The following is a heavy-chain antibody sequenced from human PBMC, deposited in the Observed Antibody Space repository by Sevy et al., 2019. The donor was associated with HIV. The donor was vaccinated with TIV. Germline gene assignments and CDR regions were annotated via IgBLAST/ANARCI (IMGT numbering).Heavy chain of an antibody. CDR2: IYYSGST. D-gene: IGHD3-10*01. V-gene: IGHV4-39*01. CDR3: ARPSGGYYGSGSYRGGYWFDP. J-gene: IGHJ5*02. CDR1: GGSISSSSYY. Sequence: SETLSLTCTVSGGSISSSSYYWGWIRQPPGKGLEWIGSIYYSGSTYYNPSLKSRVTIPVDTSKNQFSLKLSSVTAADTAVYYCARPSGGYYGSGSYRGGYWFDPWGQGTLVTVSS.